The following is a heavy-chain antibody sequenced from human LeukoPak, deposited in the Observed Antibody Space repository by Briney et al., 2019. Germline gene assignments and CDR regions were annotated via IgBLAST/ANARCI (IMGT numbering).Heavy chain of an antibody. CDR2: VRVNGRST. CDR1: GFTFSTYD. J-gene: IGHJ4*02. D-gene: IGHD3-16*02. V-gene: IGHV3-23*01. Sequence: PGGSLRLSCTASGFTFSTYDMSWVRQAPGKGLEWVSTVRVNGRSTYYADSVKGRFTISRDNSKNTLYLQMNSLRAEDTAVYYCAKDLSDYVWGSYLVWGQGTLVTVSS. CDR3: AKDLSDYVWGSYLV.